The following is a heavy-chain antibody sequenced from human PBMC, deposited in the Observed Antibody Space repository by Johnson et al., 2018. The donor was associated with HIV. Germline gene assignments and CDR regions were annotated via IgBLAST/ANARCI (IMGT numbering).Heavy chain of an antibody. CDR1: GFTFSSYA. CDR3: AREGVVATITDAFDI. Sequence: QVQLVESGGGLVKPGGSLRLSCAASGFTFSSYAMHWVRQTPGKGLEWVAVISYDGNNKYYAESVKGRFIISRDNSKNTVYLQMNSLRAEETAVYYWAREGVVATITDAFDIWGQGTMVTVSS. J-gene: IGHJ3*02. CDR2: ISYDGNNK. D-gene: IGHD5-12*01. V-gene: IGHV3-30*04.